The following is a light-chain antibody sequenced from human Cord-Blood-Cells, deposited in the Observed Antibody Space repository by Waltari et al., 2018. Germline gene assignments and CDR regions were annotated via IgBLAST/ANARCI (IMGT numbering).Light chain of an antibody. Sequence: DIQMTQSPSTLSASVGDRVTITCRASQSISSWLAWYQQKPGKAPKLLIYKASSLESGVPSRFSGSGSGTEFTLTISSLQPDDFATYYCQQSQTFGQETKVEIK. V-gene: IGKV1-5*03. J-gene: IGKJ1*01. CDR3: QQSQT. CDR2: KAS. CDR1: QSISSW.